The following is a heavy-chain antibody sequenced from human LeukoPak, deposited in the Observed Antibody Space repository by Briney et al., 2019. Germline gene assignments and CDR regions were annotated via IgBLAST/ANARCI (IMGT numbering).Heavy chain of an antibody. CDR1: GGSFSGYY. CDR3: AVLMVRGVISFDY. Sequence: PSETLSLTCAVYGGSFSGYYWSWIRQPPGKGLEWIGEINHSGSTNYNPSLKSRVTISVDTSKNQFSLKLSSVTAADTAVYYCAVLMVRGVISFDYWGQGTLVTVSS. V-gene: IGHV4-34*01. J-gene: IGHJ4*02. D-gene: IGHD3-10*01. CDR2: INHSGST.